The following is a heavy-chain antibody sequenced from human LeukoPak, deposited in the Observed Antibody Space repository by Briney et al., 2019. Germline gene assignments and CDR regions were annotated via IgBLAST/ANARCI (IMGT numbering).Heavy chain of an antibody. V-gene: IGHV3-23*01. Sequence: GGSLRLSCAASGFTFSSYAMSWVRQAPGKGLEWVSTLSNTDVSTYYTDSVKGRFTISRDNSKNTLYLQMNSLRVEDTAVYYCAKVRDCSSTSCYRNYGMDVWGQGTTVTVSS. CDR2: LSNTDVST. D-gene: IGHD2-2*01. CDR1: GFTFSSYA. J-gene: IGHJ6*02. CDR3: AKVRDCSSTSCYRNYGMDV.